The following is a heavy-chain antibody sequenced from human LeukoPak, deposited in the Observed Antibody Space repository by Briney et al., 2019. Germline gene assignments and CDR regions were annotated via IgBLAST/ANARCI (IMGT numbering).Heavy chain of an antibody. CDR3: AKVPGGIAAVEYYFDY. D-gene: IGHD6-13*01. J-gene: IGHJ4*02. Sequence: GGSLRLSCVASGFTFGSYAMSWVRQAPGKGLEWVSAISDSGGSTYYADSVKGRFTISRDNSKNTLYLQMNGLRAEDTAIYYCAKVPGGIAAVEYYFDYWGQGTLVTVSS. CDR1: GFTFGSYA. CDR2: ISDSGGST. V-gene: IGHV3-23*01.